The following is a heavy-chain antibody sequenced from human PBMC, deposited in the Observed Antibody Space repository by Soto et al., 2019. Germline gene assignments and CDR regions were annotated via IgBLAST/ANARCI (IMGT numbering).Heavy chain of an antibody. CDR3: AREMGIHYGDYVTAWFDP. V-gene: IGHV1-2*04. Sequence: QVQLVQSGAEVKKPGASVKVSCKASGYTFTGYYMHWVRQAPGQGLEWMGWINPNSGGTNYAQKFQGWVTMTRDTSISTAYMELSRLRSDDTAVYYCAREMGIHYGDYVTAWFDPWGQGTLVTVSS. CDR1: GYTFTGYY. J-gene: IGHJ5*02. CDR2: INPNSGGT. D-gene: IGHD4-17*01.